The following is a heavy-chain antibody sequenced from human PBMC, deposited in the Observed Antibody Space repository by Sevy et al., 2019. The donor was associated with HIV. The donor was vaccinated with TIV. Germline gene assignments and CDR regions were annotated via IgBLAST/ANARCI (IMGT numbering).Heavy chain of an antibody. CDR2: ISGSGGST. V-gene: IGHV3-23*01. Sequence: GGSLRLSCAASGFTFSSYAMSWVRQAPGKGLEWVSAISGSGGSTYYADSVKGRFTISRDNSKNTLYLQMNSLRAEDTAVYYCAKAEYSSLSRYYGMDVWGQGTTVTVSS. CDR1: GFTFSSYA. D-gene: IGHD6-6*01. CDR3: AKAEYSSLSRYYGMDV. J-gene: IGHJ6*02.